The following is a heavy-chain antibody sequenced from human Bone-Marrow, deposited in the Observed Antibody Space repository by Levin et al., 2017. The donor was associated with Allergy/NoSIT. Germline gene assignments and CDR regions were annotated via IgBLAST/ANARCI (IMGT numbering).Heavy chain of an antibody. CDR1: GGVFSSFD. V-gene: IGHV1-69*06. CDR3: ARDGLVQQVPIDAFEI. Sequence: KISCKASGGVFSSFDIHWVRQAPGQGLEWMGGIIPLFGTPNYAEKLQGRVTITADKFTSTAYMELSSLTSEDTAIYYCARDGLVQQVPIDAFEIWGQGTMVTVSS. CDR2: IIPLFGTP. D-gene: IGHD3/OR15-3a*01. J-gene: IGHJ3*02.